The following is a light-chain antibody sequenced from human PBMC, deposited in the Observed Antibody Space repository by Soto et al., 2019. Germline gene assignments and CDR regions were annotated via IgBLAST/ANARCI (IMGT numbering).Light chain of an antibody. V-gene: IGKV1-39*01. CDR2: AAS. Sequence: DIQVTQSPSSLSASVGDRVTITCRTSQNINIFLNWYQQTPGRATMVVISAASNLESGVPSRFSGRGSGTEFTLTISNLQPGDSALYFCQESYSTPLAFGGGTRVEIK. J-gene: IGKJ4*01. CDR3: QESYSTPLA. CDR1: QNINIF.